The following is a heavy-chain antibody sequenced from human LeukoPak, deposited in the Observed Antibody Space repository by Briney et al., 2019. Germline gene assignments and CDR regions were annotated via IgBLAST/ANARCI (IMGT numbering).Heavy chain of an antibody. Sequence: PGGSLRLSCAACGFTFSSYSMNWVRQAPGKGLEWVSSISSSSSYIYYADSVKGRFTISRDNAKNSLYLQMNSLRAEDTAVYYCARDCSGGSCYSFSFDYWGQGTLVTVSS. CDR3: ARDCSGGSCYSFSFDY. CDR1: GFTFSSYS. CDR2: ISSSSSYI. V-gene: IGHV3-21*01. J-gene: IGHJ4*02. D-gene: IGHD2-15*01.